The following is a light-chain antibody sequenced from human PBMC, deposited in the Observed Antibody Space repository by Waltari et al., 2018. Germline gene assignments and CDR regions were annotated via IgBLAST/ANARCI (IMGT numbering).Light chain of an antibody. CDR3: VLYMGSGISV. V-gene: IGLV8-61*01. CDR1: SGSVSTSYY. CDR2: STN. Sequence: QTVVTQEPSFSVSPGGTVTLTCGLSSGSVSTSYYPSWYQQTPGHVHRTLIFSTNTRSSGVPDRFSVSILGNKAALTITGAQADDESDYYCVLYMGSGISVFGGGTKLTVL. J-gene: IGLJ2*01.